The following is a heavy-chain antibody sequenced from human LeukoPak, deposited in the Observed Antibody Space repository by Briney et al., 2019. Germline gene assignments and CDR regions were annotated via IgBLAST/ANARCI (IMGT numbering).Heavy chain of an antibody. D-gene: IGHD3-10*01. CDR1: GFTFSSYS. Sequence: PGGALRVSCADPGFTFSSYSMNWVRQAPGKGLEWVSYINIISSEIYYGDSVNGRFTISTDNAKNSVYLQMNSLRDEDTAVYYCARDRAYAFDNWGQGTMVTVSS. V-gene: IGHV3-48*02. J-gene: IGHJ3*02. CDR3: ARDRAYAFDN. CDR2: INIISSEI.